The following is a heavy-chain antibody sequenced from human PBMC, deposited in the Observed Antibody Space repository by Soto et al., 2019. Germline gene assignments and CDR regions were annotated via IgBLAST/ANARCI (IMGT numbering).Heavy chain of an antibody. Sequence: QVQLVRSGAEVKKHGASVKVSCKAYGCTFTNYAMHWVRQAPGQRLEWMGWINAGNGNTKYSQKFQGRVTITRDTSAITAYMELSSLRYEDTAVYYCARGPLLWGDVWGQGTTVTVSS. CDR1: GCTFTNYA. CDR3: ARGPLLWGDV. J-gene: IGHJ6*02. V-gene: IGHV1-3*01. D-gene: IGHD3-10*01. CDR2: INAGNGNT.